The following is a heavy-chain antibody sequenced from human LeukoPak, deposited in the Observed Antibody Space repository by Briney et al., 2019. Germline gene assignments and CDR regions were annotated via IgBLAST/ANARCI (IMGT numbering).Heavy chain of an antibody. CDR2: INPNSGGT. CDR1: GYTFTGYY. J-gene: IGHJ4*02. D-gene: IGHD6-19*01. CDR3: ARDRGEQWLPLDY. V-gene: IGHV1-2*02. Sequence: ASVKVSCKASGYTFTGYYMHWERQAPGQGLEWMGWINPNSGGTNYAQKFQGRVTMTRDTSISTAYMELSRLRSDDTAVYYCARDRGEQWLPLDYWGQGTLVTVSS.